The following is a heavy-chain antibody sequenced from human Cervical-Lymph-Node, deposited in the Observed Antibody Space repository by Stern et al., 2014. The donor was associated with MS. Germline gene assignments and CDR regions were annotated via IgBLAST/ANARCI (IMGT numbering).Heavy chain of an antibody. Sequence: DQLVESGGGVVQPGTSLRLSCAASGFSFNKYGMHWVRQAPGKGLEWVAVIWYDGSNEDYADSVKGRFTISRDISKNTLYLQMNSLKAEDTAVYYCTRGNVQKYGDYWGQGTLVTVSS. CDR1: GFSFNKYG. CDR3: TRGNVQKYGDY. J-gene: IGHJ4*02. D-gene: IGHD3-10*01. V-gene: IGHV3-33*01. CDR2: IWYDGSNE.